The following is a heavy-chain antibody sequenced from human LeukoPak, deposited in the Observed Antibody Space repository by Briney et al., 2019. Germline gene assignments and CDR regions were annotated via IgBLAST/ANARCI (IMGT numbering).Heavy chain of an antibody. J-gene: IGHJ3*02. CDR3: ARDPLAQDDAFDI. V-gene: IGHV4-59*06. CDR1: GGSISSYY. CDR2: IYYSGST. D-gene: IGHD5-24*01. Sequence: SETLSLTCTVSGGSISSYYWSWIRQHPGKGLEWIGYIYYSGSTYYNPSLKSRVTISVDTSKNQFSLKLSSVTAADTAVYYCARDPLAQDDAFDIWGQGTMVTVSS.